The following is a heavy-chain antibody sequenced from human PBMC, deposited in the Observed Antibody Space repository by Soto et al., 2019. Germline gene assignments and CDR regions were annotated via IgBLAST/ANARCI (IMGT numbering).Heavy chain of an antibody. CDR2: IYYSGST. Sequence: LSLTCTVSGGSISSYYWSWIRQPPGKGLEWIGYIYYSGSTNYNPSLKSRVTISVDTSKNQFSLKLSSVTAADTAVYYCARTYYYGSGSLYYFDYWGQGTLVTVSS. D-gene: IGHD3-10*01. J-gene: IGHJ4*02. V-gene: IGHV4-59*01. CDR1: GGSISSYY. CDR3: ARTYYYGSGSLYYFDY.